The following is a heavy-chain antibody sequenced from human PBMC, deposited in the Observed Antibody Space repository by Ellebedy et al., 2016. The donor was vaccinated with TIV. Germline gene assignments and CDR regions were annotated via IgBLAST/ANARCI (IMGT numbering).Heavy chain of an antibody. J-gene: IGHJ4*02. D-gene: IGHD2-2*01. Sequence: PGGSLRLSCEASGFAFSRFGMSWVRQVPSKGLEWVSGISGSGGNRYNADSVRGRFNISRDNSKNMMYLQMNSLRADDTAVYYCAKRSQFSTISCFDYWGQGTLVTVSS. CDR3: AKRSQFSTISCFDY. CDR1: GFAFSRFG. CDR2: ISGSGGNR. V-gene: IGHV3-23*01.